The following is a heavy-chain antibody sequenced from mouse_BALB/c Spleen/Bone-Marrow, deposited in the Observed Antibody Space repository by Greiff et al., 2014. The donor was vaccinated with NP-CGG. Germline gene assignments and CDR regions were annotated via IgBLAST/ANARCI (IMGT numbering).Heavy chain of an antibody. Sequence: VQLQQSGTVLARPGASVKMSCKASGYTFTSFWMHWVKQRPGQGLEWIGAVYPGNNDTNYNQNFKGKAKLTAVTSTSTAYMEFSSQTNEDSADDYGTRYFYGGRDWDFDDWGAGTTVTVSS. V-gene: IGHV1-5*01. J-gene: IGHJ1*01. CDR1: GYTFTSFW. CDR2: VYPGNNDT. CDR3: TRYFYGGRDWDFDD. D-gene: IGHD1-1*01.